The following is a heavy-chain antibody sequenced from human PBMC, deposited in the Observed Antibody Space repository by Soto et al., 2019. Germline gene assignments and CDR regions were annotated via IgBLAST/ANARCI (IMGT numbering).Heavy chain of an antibody. J-gene: IGHJ6*02. D-gene: IGHD3-9*01. CDR1: GGSISSGGYY. CDR3: ASDRMYYDILTGPNYYGMDV. CDR2: IYYSGST. Sequence: QVQLQESGPGLVKPSQTLSLTCTVSGGSISSGGYYWSWIRQHPGKGLEWIGYIYYSGSTYYNPSLQSRVTKSVDPSKNQCSLKLSSVTAADTAVYYCASDRMYYDILTGPNYYGMDVWGQGTTVTVSS. V-gene: IGHV4-31*03.